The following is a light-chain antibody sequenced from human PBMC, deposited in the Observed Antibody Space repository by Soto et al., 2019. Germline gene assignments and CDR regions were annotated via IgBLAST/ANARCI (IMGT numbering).Light chain of an antibody. CDR3: QQDNSFPT. CDR2: AAS. CDR1: QGISSW. V-gene: IGKV1-12*01. J-gene: IGKJ1*01. Sequence: DIQMTQSPSSVSASVGDRVTITCRASQGISSWLARYQQKPGKAPKLLIYAASSLQSGVPSRFSGSGSGTDFTLTISSLQPEDFATYYCQQDNSFPTFGQGTKVEIK.